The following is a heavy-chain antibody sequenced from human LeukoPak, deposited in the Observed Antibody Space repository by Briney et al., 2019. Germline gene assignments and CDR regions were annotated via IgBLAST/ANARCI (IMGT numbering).Heavy chain of an antibody. CDR2: ISGSGGST. D-gene: IGHD3-10*01. CDR1: GFTFSSYA. V-gene: IGHV3-23*01. CDR3: AKVIRGSFGYYFDY. J-gene: IGHJ4*02. Sequence: PGRSLRLSCAASGFTFSSYAMSWVRQAPGKGLEWVSAISGSGGSTYYADSVKGRFSISRDNSKTTLSLQMNSLRAEDTAVYYCAKVIRGSFGYYFDYWGQGTLVTVSS.